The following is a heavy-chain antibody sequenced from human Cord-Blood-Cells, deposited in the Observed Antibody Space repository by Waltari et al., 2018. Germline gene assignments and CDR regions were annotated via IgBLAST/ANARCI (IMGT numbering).Heavy chain of an antibody. CDR3: ARHGFQRIAAAVDY. CDR1: DGSMSRSSYY. J-gene: IGHJ4*02. V-gene: IGHV4-39*01. D-gene: IGHD6-13*01. CDR2: IYYSGST. Sequence: QLPLQASGPGLVKPSETLSLTCTLSDGSMSRSSYYWGWLRQPPGKGLEWIGSIYYSGSTYYNPSPKSRVTISVDTSKNQFSLKLSSVTAADTAVYYCARHGFQRIAAAVDYWGQGTLVTVSS.